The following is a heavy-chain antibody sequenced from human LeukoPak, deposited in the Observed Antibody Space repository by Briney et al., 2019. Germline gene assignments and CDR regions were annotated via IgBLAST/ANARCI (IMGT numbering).Heavy chain of an antibody. J-gene: IGHJ4*02. CDR3: ARGRYGSGSPSLFDY. CDR2: IKQDGSEE. CDR1: GFTFSSYW. D-gene: IGHD3-10*01. Sequence: SGGSLRLSCAASGFTFSSYWMSWVRQAPGKGLEWVANIKQDGSEEYYVDSVKGRFTISRDNAKNSLYLQMNSLRAEDTAVYYCARGRYGSGSPSLFDYWGQGTLVTVSS. V-gene: IGHV3-7*03.